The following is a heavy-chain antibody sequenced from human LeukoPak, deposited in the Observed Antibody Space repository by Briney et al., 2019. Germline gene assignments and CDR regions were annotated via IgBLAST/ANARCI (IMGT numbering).Heavy chain of an antibody. V-gene: IGHV4-34*01. CDR1: GVSFSGYY. D-gene: IGHD3-9*01. J-gene: IGHJ3*02. CDR2: INHSGST. CDR3: ARGLRRMYYDILTGPRGDAFDI. Sequence: KPSETLSLTCAVYGVSFSGYYWSWIRPPPGKGLEWIGEINHSGSTNYNPSLKSRVTISVDTSKNQFSLKLSSVTAADTAVYYCARGLRRMYYDILTGPRGDAFDIWGQGTMVTVSS.